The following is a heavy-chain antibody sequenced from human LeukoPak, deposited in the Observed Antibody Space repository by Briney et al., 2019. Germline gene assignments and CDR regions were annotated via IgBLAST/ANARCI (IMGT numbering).Heavy chain of an antibody. J-gene: IGHJ6*02. CDR1: GYTFTSYY. D-gene: IGHD3-22*01. V-gene: IGHV1-46*01. CDR2: INPSGGST. Sequence: GASVKVSCKASGYTFTSYYMHWVRQAPGQGLEWMGIINPSGGSTSYAQKFQGRVTMTRDTSTSTVYMELSSLRSEDTAVYYCARALRYYDSSGRYGMDVWGQGTTVTVSS. CDR3: ARALRYYDSSGRYGMDV.